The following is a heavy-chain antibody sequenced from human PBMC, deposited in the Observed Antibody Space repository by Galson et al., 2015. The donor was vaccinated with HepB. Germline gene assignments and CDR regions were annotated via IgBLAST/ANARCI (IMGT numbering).Heavy chain of an antibody. Sequence: QSGAEVKKPGASVKVSCKASGYTFTSYSISWVRQAPGQGLEWMGWISAYNGNTNYAQKLQGRVTMTTDTSTSTAYMELRSLRSDDTAVYYCARVFSPIAVAGTLEDYWGQGTLVTVSS. CDR2: ISAYNGNT. CDR3: ARVFSPIAVAGTLEDY. D-gene: IGHD6-19*01. J-gene: IGHJ4*02. V-gene: IGHV1-18*01. CDR1: GYTFTSYS.